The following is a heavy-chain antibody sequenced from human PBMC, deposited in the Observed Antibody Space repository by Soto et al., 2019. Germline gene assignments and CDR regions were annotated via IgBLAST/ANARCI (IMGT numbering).Heavy chain of an antibody. J-gene: IGHJ6*02. CDR2: IWYDGSIK. D-gene: IGHD2-8*02. CDR3: ARIDCTGDNCNPYYHYGMDV. CDR1: GFTFHTYG. Sequence: QEQLVESGGGVVQPGRSLRLSCAASGFTFHTYGMHWVRQIPGKGLQWVAIIWYDGSIKYYADSVRGRFTISRDNSKNTLYLQMNSLRDEDTAVYYCARIDCTGDNCNPYYHYGMDVWGRGTTVTVSS. V-gene: IGHV3-33*01.